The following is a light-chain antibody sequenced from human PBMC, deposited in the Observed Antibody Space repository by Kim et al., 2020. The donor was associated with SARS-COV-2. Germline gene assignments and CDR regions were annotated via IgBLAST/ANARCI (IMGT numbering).Light chain of an antibody. V-gene: IGLV2-14*03. Sequence: SITISCTGTSSDVGGYNFVSWYQQQPGKAPKLIIFDVSDRPSGVSNRFSGSKSGNTASLTISGLQTEDEADYYCSSFIRSSALDYVFGSGTKVTVL. CDR3: SSFIRSSALDYV. J-gene: IGLJ1*01. CDR1: SSDVGGYNF. CDR2: DVS.